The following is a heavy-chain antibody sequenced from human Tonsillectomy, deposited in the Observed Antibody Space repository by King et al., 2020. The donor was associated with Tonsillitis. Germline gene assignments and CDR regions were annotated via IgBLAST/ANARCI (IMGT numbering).Heavy chain of an antibody. CDR2: ISSSSSYI. CDR3: ARDGNYYGSGGYDDYYYYGMDV. Sequence: VQLVESGGGLVKPGGSLRLSCAASGFPFSSYSMNWVRQAPGKGLEWVSSISSSSSYISYADSVKGRFTISRDNAKNSLYLQMNSLRAEDTAVYYCARDGNYYGSGGYDDYYYYGMDVWGQGTTVTVSS. J-gene: IGHJ6*02. D-gene: IGHD3-10*01. V-gene: IGHV3-21*01. CDR1: GFPFSSYS.